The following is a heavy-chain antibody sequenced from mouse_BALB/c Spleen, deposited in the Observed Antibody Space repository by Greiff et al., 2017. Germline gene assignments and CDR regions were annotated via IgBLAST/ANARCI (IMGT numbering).Heavy chain of an antibody. CDR3: TRLRGLRLRGDYYFDY. CDR2: IYPGNSDT. V-gene: IGHV1-5*01. CDR1: GYTFTSYW. J-gene: IGHJ2*01. D-gene: IGHD1-2*01. Sequence: EVQLQQSGTVLARPGASVKMSCKASGYTFTSYWMHWVKQRPGQGLEWIGAIYPGNSDTSYNQKFKGKAKLTAVTSTSTAYMELSSLTNEDSAVYYCTRLRGLRLRGDYYFDYWGQGTTLTVSS.